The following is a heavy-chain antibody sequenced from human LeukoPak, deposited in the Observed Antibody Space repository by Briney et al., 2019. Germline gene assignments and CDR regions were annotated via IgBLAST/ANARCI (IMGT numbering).Heavy chain of an antibody. V-gene: IGHV4-59*08. J-gene: IGHJ4*02. CDR3: ARHRRAVGGTFSLDS. CDR2: IYSSGSA. CDR1: GASTTTYY. Sequence: KPSETLSLTCTVCGASTTTYYWSWIRQPPGKRLEWIRYIYSSGSANYNPSLESRVTISEDASKNQISLKLSSVTAADTAVYYCARHRRAVGGTFSLDSWGQGTLVTVSS. D-gene: IGHD6-19*01.